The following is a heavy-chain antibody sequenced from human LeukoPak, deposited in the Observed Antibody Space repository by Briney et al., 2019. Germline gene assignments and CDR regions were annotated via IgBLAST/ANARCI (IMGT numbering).Heavy chain of an antibody. V-gene: IGHV3-21*01. Sequence: GGSLRLSCAASGSTFSSYSMNWVRQAPGKGLEWVSSISSSSSYIYYADSVKGRFTISRDNAKNSLYLQMNSLRAEDTAVYYCAREVGLTIDYWGQGTLVTVSS. J-gene: IGHJ4*02. CDR1: GSTFSSYS. CDR2: ISSSSSYI. CDR3: AREVGLTIDY. D-gene: IGHD3-9*01.